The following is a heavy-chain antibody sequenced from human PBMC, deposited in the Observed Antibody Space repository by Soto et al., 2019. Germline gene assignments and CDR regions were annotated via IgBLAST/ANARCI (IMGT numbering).Heavy chain of an antibody. Sequence: GSLRLSCAASGFTFSSYGMHWVRQAPGKGLEWVAVISYDGSNKYYADSVKGRFTISRDNSKNTLYLQMNSLRAEDTAVYYCAKDWNDLDYWGQGTLVTVSS. V-gene: IGHV3-30*18. J-gene: IGHJ4*02. CDR3: AKDWNDLDY. CDR2: ISYDGSNK. CDR1: GFTFSSYG. D-gene: IGHD1-1*01.